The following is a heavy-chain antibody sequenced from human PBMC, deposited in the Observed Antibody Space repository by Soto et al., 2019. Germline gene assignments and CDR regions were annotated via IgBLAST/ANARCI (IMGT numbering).Heavy chain of an antibody. D-gene: IGHD3-22*01. CDR2: IYYSGST. V-gene: IGHV4-39*01. J-gene: IGHJ6*02. Sequence: SETLSLTCPVSGGSINSSSYYWGWIRQPPGKGLEWIGSIYYSGSTYYNPSLKSRVTISVDTSKNQFSLKLSSVTAADTAVYYCARRLYYDSSGFEGGGMDVWGQGTTVTVSS. CDR3: ARRLYYDSSGFEGGGMDV. CDR1: GGSINSSSYY.